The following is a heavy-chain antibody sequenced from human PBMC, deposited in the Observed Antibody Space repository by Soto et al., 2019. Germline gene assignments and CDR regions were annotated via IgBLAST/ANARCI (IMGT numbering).Heavy chain of an antibody. J-gene: IGHJ3*02. CDR3: ARVLVLWFGEWADAFDI. CDR2: INSDGSST. V-gene: IGHV3-74*01. CDR1: GFTFSSYW. D-gene: IGHD3-10*01. Sequence: EVQLVESGGGLVQPGGSLRLSCAASGFTFSSYWMHWVRQAPGKGLVWVSRINSDGSSTSYADSVKGRFTISRDNAKNTLDLQMNSLRAEDTAVYYCARVLVLWFGEWADAFDIWGQGTMVTVSS.